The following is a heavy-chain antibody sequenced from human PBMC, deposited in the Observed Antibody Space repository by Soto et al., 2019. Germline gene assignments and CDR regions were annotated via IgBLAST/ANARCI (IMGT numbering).Heavy chain of an antibody. CDR2: IYYSGNT. D-gene: IGHD1-20*01. Sequence: PSESLSLTCTVAGGSISSHYWSWIRQPPGKGLEWIGYIYYSGNTNNNPSLRSRVTIAVDTSKNQFSLKLSSVTAADTAVYYCVRHGITGTFPWSPFEYWGQGTPVTV. J-gene: IGHJ4*02. CDR3: VRHGITGTFPWSPFEY. V-gene: IGHV4-59*08. CDR1: GGSISSHY.